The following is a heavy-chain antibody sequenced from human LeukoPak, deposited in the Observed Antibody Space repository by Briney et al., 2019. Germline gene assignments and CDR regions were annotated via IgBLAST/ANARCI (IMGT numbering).Heavy chain of an antibody. CDR1: GFTSSRYW. D-gene: IGHD6-19*01. V-gene: IGHV3-7*01. Sequence: GGSLRLSCAASGFTSSRYWMRSVRQAPGKGLELVADIRQEGSKIYYVDSVNGRFTISRDNAKNSLYLHMSSLRGEDTAIYYCARDFGDSSGWYHDYWGQGTLVTVSS. CDR3: ARDFGDSSGWYHDY. J-gene: IGHJ4*02. CDR2: IRQEGSKI.